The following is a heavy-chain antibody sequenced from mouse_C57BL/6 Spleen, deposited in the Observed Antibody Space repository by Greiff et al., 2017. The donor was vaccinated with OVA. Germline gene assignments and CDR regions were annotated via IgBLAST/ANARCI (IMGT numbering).Heavy chain of an antibody. V-gene: IGHV1-64*01. J-gene: IGHJ1*03. Sequence: VQLQQPGAELVKPGASVKLSCKASGYTFTSYWMHWVKQRPGQGLEWIGMIHPNSGSTNYNEKFKSKAKLTVDKSSSTAYMQLSSLTSEDSAVYYCARTDYYGSSPSFDVWGTGTTVTVSS. D-gene: IGHD1-1*01. CDR2: IHPNSGST. CDR1: GYTFTSYW. CDR3: ARTDYYGSSPSFDV.